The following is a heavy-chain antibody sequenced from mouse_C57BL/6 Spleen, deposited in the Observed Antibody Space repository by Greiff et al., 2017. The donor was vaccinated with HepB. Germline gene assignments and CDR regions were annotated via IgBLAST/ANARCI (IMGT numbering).Heavy chain of an antibody. CDR3: ARGTTVVATRGYWYFDV. CDR2: ISDGGSYT. Sequence: DVHLVESGGGLVKPGGSLKLSCAASGFTFSSYAMSWVRQTPEKRLEWVATISDGGSYTYYPDNVKGRFTISRDNAKNNLYLQMSHLKSEDTAMYYCARGTTVVATRGYWYFDVWGTGTTVTVSS. D-gene: IGHD1-1*01. V-gene: IGHV5-4*01. CDR1: GFTFSSYA. J-gene: IGHJ1*03.